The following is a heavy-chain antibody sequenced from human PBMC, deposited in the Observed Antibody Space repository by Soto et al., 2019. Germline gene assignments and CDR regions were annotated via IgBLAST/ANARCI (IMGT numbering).Heavy chain of an antibody. Sequence: PSETLSLTCTVSGDSMSSYYWSWFRQPSGKGLEWVGYIYYTGSTNYNPSLKSRVTVSVDTSKNQFSLILSSMTAADTAVYYCARITRSPNSGYFDYWGQGALVTVSS. CDR2: IYYTGST. CDR1: GDSMSSYY. J-gene: IGHJ4*02. V-gene: IGHV4-59*01. D-gene: IGHD7-27*01. CDR3: ARITRSPNSGYFDY.